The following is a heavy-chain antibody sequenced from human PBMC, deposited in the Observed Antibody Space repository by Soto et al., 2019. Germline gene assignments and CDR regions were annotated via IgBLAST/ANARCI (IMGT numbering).Heavy chain of an antibody. J-gene: IGHJ6*02. CDR3: ARGEWLLSDVWGYYYYYGMDV. D-gene: IGHD3-3*01. CDR2: INHSGST. V-gene: IGHV4-34*01. Sequence: KPTDTLSLTSAVYGESFSGYYWSWIRQPPGKGLEWIGEINHSGSTNYNPSLKSRVTISVDTSKNQFSLKLSSVTAADTAVYYCARGEWLLSDVWGYYYYYGMDVWGQGTTVT. CDR1: GESFSGYY.